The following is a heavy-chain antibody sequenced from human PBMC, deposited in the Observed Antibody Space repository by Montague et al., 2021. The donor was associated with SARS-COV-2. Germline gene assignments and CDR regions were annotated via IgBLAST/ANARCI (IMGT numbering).Heavy chain of an antibody. CDR1: GESFTDYF. CDR3: ARGQRFFDWPYDAFDI. J-gene: IGHJ3*02. V-gene: IGHV4-34*01. Sequence: SETLSLTCAVYGESFTDYFWNWIRQTPEKGLEWIGEISHNGGTNYNPSLKSRVTISVDTSKNQVSLKLSSVTAADTAVYYCARGQRFFDWPYDAFDIWGQGTMVIVSS. CDR2: ISHNGGT. D-gene: IGHD3-9*01.